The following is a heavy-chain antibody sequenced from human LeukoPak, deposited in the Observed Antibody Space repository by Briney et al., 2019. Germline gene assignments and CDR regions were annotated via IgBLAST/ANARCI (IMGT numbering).Heavy chain of an antibody. V-gene: IGHV3-21*01. CDR2: ISSSSSYM. CDR1: GFTFSSYS. CDR3: ARALSYGSGSYQADY. D-gene: IGHD3-10*01. Sequence: GGSLRLSCAASGFTFSSYSMNWVRQAPGKGLEWVSSISSSSSYMYYTDSVKGRFTISRDNAKNSLYLQMNSLRAEDTAVYYCARALSYGSGSYQADYWDQGTLVTVSS. J-gene: IGHJ4*02.